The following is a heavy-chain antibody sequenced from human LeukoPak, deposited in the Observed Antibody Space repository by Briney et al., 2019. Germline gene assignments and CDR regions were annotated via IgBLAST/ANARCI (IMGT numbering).Heavy chain of an antibody. J-gene: IGHJ4*02. D-gene: IGHD3-9*01. V-gene: IGHV3-48*02. CDR1: AFSFTDYP. CDR3: EDGIRYAFDY. Sequence: GGSLRLSCATSAFSFTDYPMNWVRQAPGKGLEWISNIRTTAEGAKYAYYADSVKGRVTISRDDGKNTLYLHMNSLRDDDTAVYHGEDGIRYAFDYWGQGILVTVSS. CDR2: IRTTAEGAKYA.